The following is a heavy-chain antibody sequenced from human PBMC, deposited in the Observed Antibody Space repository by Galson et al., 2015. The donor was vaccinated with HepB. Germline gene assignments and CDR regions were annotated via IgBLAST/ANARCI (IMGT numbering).Heavy chain of an antibody. D-gene: IGHD3-9*01. V-gene: IGHV3-30*14. J-gene: IGHJ6*02. CDR3: ARDHMYYDEVTGYYPEV. CDR1: GFILKRYA. CDR2: ISYDGKNK. Sequence: SLRLSCAASGFILKRYAMHWVRQAPGKGLEGVAVISYDGKNKFYEDSVRGRFTISRDISKNTLYLQMNSLRREDTAVYYCARDHMYYDEVTGYYPEVWGQGTSVAVFS.